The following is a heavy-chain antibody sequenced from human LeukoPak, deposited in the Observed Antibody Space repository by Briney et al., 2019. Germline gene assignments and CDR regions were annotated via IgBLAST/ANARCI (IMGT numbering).Heavy chain of an antibody. CDR1: GYTFTSYG. J-gene: IGHJ6*03. D-gene: IGHD6-13*01. CDR2: ISAYNGNT. Sequence: WASVKVSCKASGYTFTSYGISWVRQAPGQGLEWMGWISAYNGNTNYAQKFQGRVTITRNTSISTAYMELSSLRSEDTAVYYCARAVISSSWSPYYYYYMDVWGKGTTVTVSS. CDR3: ARAVISSSWSPYYYYYMDV. V-gene: IGHV1-18*01.